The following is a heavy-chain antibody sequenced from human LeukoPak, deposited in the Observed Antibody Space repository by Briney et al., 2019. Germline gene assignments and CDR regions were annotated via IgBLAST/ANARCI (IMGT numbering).Heavy chain of an antibody. V-gene: IGHV3-21*01. Sequence: WGSLRLSCAASGFTFNTYTMNWVRQAPGKGLEWVSSITASSTAIYSADSVKGRFTISRDNAKNFLYLQMNSLRAEDTAVYYCARTYYDILTGYNPYFDYWGQGILVTVSS. CDR1: GFTFNTYT. CDR2: ITASSTAI. J-gene: IGHJ4*02. CDR3: ARTYYDILTGYNPYFDY. D-gene: IGHD3-9*01.